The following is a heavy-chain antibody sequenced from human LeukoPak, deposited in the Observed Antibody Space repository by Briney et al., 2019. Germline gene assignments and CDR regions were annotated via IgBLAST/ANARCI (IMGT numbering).Heavy chain of an antibody. J-gene: IGHJ5*02. D-gene: IGHD6-19*01. CDR3: AKTGRPNNSGWYRWFDP. CDR2: ICNSGGT. V-gene: IGHV4-4*09. CDR1: GDSISTYY. Sequence: SETLSLTCTVSGDSISTYYWSWIRQPPGKGLEWIGCICNSGGTNYNPSLKSRVTISVDTSKNQFSLNLSSATAADTAVYYCAKTGRPNNSGWYRWFDPWGQGTLVTVSS.